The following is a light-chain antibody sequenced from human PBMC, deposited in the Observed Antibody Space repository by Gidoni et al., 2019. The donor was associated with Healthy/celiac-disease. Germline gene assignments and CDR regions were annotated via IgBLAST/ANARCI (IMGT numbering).Light chain of an antibody. CDR1: QRISNY. CDR3: QQSYSTPWT. Sequence: DIQMTQSPSSLSASVGDRVTITCRASQRISNYLNWYQQKPGKAPQPLIYAAPSLQCGVPSRFSGSGSGTDFTLTISSLQPEDFATYYCQQSYSTPWTFXXXTKVEIK. CDR2: AAP. V-gene: IGKV1-39*01. J-gene: IGKJ1*01.